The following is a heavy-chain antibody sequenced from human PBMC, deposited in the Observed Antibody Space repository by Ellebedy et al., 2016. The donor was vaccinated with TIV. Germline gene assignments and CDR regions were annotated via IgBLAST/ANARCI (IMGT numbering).Heavy chain of an antibody. CDR1: GGTFSSYA. J-gene: IGHJ6*02. Sequence: SVKVSXKASGGTFSSYAISWVRQAPGQGLEWMGGIIPIFGTANYAQKFQGRVTITADKSTSTACMELSSLKSEDTAVYYCALRILEWSNYYYFGIDGWGQGTTVTVSS. CDR2: IIPIFGTA. CDR3: ALRILEWSNYYYFGIDG. D-gene: IGHD3-3*01. V-gene: IGHV1-69*06.